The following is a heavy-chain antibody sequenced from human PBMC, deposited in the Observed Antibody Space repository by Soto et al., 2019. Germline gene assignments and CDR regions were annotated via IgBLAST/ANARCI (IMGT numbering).Heavy chain of an antibody. V-gene: IGHV3-21*01. CDR1: GFTFSACS. J-gene: IGHJ4*02. Sequence: EVPLVESGGGLVKPGGSLRLSCAASGFTFSACSMNWVRQAPGKGLEWVSSMSRDSKYIYYADSVKGRFTISRDNAKNSLYLQMNSLTAEDTAIYYCARDGSGWSRDSWGQGTLVTVSS. D-gene: IGHD6-19*01. CDR2: MSRDSKYI. CDR3: ARDGSGWSRDS.